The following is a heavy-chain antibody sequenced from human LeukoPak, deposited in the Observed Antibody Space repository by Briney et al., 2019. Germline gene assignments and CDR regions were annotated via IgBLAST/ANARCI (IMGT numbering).Heavy chain of an antibody. V-gene: IGHV5-51*01. Sequence: GESLQISCEASGYSFTTYWIVWGRQMPGKGLEWWGIIYPGDSDTRYSPSFQGQVTISADKSTSTAYLQWSSLKASDSAMYYCARQHGSGSYYSRAIDYWGQGTLVTVSS. J-gene: IGHJ4*02. CDR3: ARQHGSGSYYSRAIDY. D-gene: IGHD3-10*01. CDR1: GYSFTTYW. CDR2: IYPGDSDT.